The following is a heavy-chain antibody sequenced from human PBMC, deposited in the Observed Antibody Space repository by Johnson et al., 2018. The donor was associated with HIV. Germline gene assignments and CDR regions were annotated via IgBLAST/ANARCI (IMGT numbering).Heavy chain of an antibody. V-gene: IGHV3-30*03. Sequence: QVQLVESGGGLVQPGRSLRLSCAASGFTFSSYGMHWVRQAPGKGLEWVAVISYDGSNKYYADSVRGRFTISRDSSKNTLYLQMKSLRVEDTAVYYCARSPGTGYRLWRALDNWGHGTMVTVSS. D-gene: IGHD1-1*01. J-gene: IGHJ3*02. CDR2: ISYDGSNK. CDR1: GFTFSSYG. CDR3: ARSPGTGYRLWRALDN.